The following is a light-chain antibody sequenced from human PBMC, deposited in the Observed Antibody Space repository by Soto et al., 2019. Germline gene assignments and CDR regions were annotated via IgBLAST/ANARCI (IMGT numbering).Light chain of an antibody. Sequence: DIQMTQSPSSLSASVGDRVTITCRASQSISSCLNWYQQKPGKAPKLLIYAASNLQSGVPSRFSGSESGTDFILTISSLQPEDFATYYCQQIYVAPVTFGQETKVEIK. J-gene: IGKJ1*01. CDR2: AAS. CDR3: QQIYVAPVT. V-gene: IGKV1-39*01. CDR1: QSISSC.